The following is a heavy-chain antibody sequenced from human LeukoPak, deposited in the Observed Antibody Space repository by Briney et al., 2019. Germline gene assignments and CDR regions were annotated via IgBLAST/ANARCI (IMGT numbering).Heavy chain of an antibody. J-gene: IGHJ4*02. D-gene: IGHD2-15*01. CDR1: GFSLTTYGVG. Sequence: ESGPTLVKPTQTLTLTCTFSGFSLTTYGVGVGWIRQPPGKALEGLALIYWDDETRYRPSLRTRLTITKETAKSQVVLTLTNMDPVDAATYYCAHLNFYNDGGYSRAFDYWGQGTLVTVSS. CDR2: IYWDDET. CDR3: AHLNFYNDGGYSRAFDY. V-gene: IGHV2-5*02.